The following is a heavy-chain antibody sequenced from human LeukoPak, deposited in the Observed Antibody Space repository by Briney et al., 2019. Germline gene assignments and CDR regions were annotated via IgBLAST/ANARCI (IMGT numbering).Heavy chain of an antibody. CDR1: GFSFSTYG. CDR3: ARDLLEWYFDY. Sequence: GGSLRLSCVASGFSFSTYGMTWVRQAPGKGLEWVSGFGDTGMPHYRDSVKGRFSISRDNSKNTLYLQMNSLRAEDTAVYYCARDLLEWYFDYWGQGTLVTVSS. CDR2: FGDTGMP. V-gene: IGHV3-23*01. J-gene: IGHJ4*02. D-gene: IGHD3-3*01.